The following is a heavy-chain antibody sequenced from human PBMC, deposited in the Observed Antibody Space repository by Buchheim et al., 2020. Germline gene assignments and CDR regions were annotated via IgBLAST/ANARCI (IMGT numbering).Heavy chain of an antibody. V-gene: IGHV1-2*02. J-gene: IGHJ5*02. CDR3: ARDRPVVVVAATSRFDP. D-gene: IGHD2-15*01. CDR2: INPNSGGT. Sequence: QVQLVPSGAEVQKPGASVKVSCTASGYTFTGYYMHWVRQAPGQGHEWMRWINPNSGGTNYAQKFQGRVTMTRDTSISTAYMELSRLRSDDTAVYYCARDRPVVVVAATSRFDPWGQGTL. CDR1: GYTFTGYY.